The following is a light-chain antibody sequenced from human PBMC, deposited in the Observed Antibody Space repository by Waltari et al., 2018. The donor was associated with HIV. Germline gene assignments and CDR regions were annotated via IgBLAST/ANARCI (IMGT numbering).Light chain of an antibody. V-gene: IGLV2-23*02. CDR1: RRHVGTYNL. CDR2: EVS. J-gene: IGLJ1*01. Sequence: QSPLPQPASVSAPPGPSLTISCPGPRRHVGTYNLFSWYQQHPGKAPKLMIYEVSKRPSGVSNRFSVSKSGNTASLTISGLQAEDEADYYCCSYAGSSTYVFGTGTKVTVL. CDR3: CSYAGSSTYV.